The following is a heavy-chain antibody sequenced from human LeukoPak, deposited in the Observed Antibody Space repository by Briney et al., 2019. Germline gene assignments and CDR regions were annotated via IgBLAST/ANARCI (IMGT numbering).Heavy chain of an antibody. CDR2: ISWNSGSI. J-gene: IGHJ4*02. CDR3: AKDIRASIAVAGPFDY. Sequence: GRSLRLSCAASGFTFDDYAMHLVRQAPGKGLEWVSGISWNSGSIGYADSVKGRFTISRDNAKNSLYLQMNSLRAEDMALYYCAKDIRASIAVAGPFDYWGQGTLVTVSS. D-gene: IGHD6-19*01. CDR1: GFTFDDYA. V-gene: IGHV3-9*03.